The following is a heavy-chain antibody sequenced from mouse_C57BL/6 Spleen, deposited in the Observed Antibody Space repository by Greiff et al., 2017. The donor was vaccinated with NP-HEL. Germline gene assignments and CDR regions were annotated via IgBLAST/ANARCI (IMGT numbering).Heavy chain of an antibody. CDR2: INPSSGYT. V-gene: IGHV1-4*01. Sequence: VQLQQSGAELARPGASVKMSCKASGYTFTSYTMHWVKQRPGQGLEWIGYINPSSGYTKYNQKFKDKAPLTAGKSSSTAYMQLSSLTSEDSAVYYCARGADGRGFAYWGQGTLVTVSA. J-gene: IGHJ3*01. CDR3: ARGADGRGFAY. CDR1: GYTFTSYT. D-gene: IGHD2-3*01.